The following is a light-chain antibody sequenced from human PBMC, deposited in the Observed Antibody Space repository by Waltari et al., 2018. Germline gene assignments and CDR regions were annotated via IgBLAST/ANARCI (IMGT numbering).Light chain of an antibody. CDR3: ATWDDRLTGVL. Sequence: QSVLTQSPSASGTPGQRVTISCSGGSSNIGSNVVHWYQRLPGTAPRLLIYSNNQRPSGVPDRFSGSKSGTSASLAISGLQPDDEADYYCATWDDRLTGVLFGGGTKVTVL. CDR1: SSNIGSNV. V-gene: IGLV1-44*01. CDR2: SNN. J-gene: IGLJ3*02.